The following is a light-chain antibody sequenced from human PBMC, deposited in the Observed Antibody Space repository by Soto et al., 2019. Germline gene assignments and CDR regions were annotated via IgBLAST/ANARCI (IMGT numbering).Light chain of an antibody. Sequence: QLVLTQSPSASASLGASVKLTCTLSSGHSSYAIAWHQQQPEKGPRYLMKLNSDGSHSKGDGIPDRFSGSSSGAARYLTISSLQSEDEADYYCQTWGTGVWVFGGGTQLTVL. J-gene: IGLJ3*02. V-gene: IGLV4-69*01. CDR1: SGHSSYA. CDR2: LNSDGSH. CDR3: QTWGTGVWV.